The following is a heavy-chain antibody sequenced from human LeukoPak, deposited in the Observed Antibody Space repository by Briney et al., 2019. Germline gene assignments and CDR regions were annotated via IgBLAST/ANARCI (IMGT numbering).Heavy chain of an antibody. CDR2: MNPNSGNT. Sequence: ASVKASCKASGYTFTSYDINWVRQATGQGLEWMGWMNPNSGNTGYAQKFQGRVTMTRNTSISTAYMELSSLRSEDTAVYYCARYYYDSSGYYQGSDYWGQGTLVTVSS. V-gene: IGHV1-8*01. CDR3: ARYYYDSSGYYQGSDY. CDR1: GYTFTSYD. D-gene: IGHD3-22*01. J-gene: IGHJ4*02.